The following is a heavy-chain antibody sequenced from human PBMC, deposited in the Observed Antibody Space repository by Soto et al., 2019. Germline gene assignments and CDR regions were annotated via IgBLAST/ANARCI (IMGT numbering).Heavy chain of an antibody. CDR2: ISGSGDST. CDR1: GFTFSSFG. CDR3: AVQTEGY. Sequence: EVQLLESGGGLVQPGGSLRLSCAASGFTFSSFGMSWVRQAPGKGLEWVSSISGSGDSTYHADSVKGRFTISRDSSKNTLYLQLNSQRAEDTAVYYWAVQTEGYWGQGTLVTVSS. J-gene: IGHJ4*02. V-gene: IGHV3-23*01.